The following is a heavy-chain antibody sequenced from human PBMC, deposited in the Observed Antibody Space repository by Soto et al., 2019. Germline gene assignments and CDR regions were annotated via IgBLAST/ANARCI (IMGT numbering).Heavy chain of an antibody. Sequence: QVRLVESGGDLVKPGESLRLSCVASGFTFIDYYMNWVRQAPGKGLEWISYISSTGKNIYYSDSVKGRFIVSRDNAKNSLFLQMNSLPADDTAVYYCGRSHGAGSYWGQGTRVTVSS. D-gene: IGHD4-17*01. V-gene: IGHV3-11*01. CDR3: GRSHGAGSY. CDR2: ISSTGKNI. CDR1: GFTFIDYY. J-gene: IGHJ4*02.